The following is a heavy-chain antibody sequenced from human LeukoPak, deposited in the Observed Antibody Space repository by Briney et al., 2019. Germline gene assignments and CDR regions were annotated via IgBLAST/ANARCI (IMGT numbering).Heavy chain of an antibody. CDR2: INPNSGGT. Sequence: GASVKVSCKASGYTFTGYYMHWVRQAPGQGLEWMGWINPNSGGTNYAQKFQGRVTMTRDTSISTAYMELSRLRSDDTAVYYCARAERFGGYSVNNWFDPWGQGTLVTVSS. V-gene: IGHV1-2*02. J-gene: IGHJ5*02. D-gene: IGHD3-22*01. CDR3: ARAERFGGYSVNNWFDP. CDR1: GYTFTGYY.